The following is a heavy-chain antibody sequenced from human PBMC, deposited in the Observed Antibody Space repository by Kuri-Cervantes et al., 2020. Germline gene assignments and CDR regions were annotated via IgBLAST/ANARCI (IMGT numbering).Heavy chain of an antibody. Sequence: GGSLRLSCAASGLTFSSYAMSWVRQAPGKGLEWVSAIRGSGGSTYYADSVKGRFTISRDNSKNTLYLQMNSLRAEDTAVYYCARDATAEQGTNDYGDYGNFDYWGQGTLVTVSS. D-gene: IGHD4-17*01. CDR3: ARDATAEQGTNDYGDYGNFDY. CDR2: IRGSGGST. V-gene: IGHV3-23*01. J-gene: IGHJ4*02. CDR1: GLTFSSYA.